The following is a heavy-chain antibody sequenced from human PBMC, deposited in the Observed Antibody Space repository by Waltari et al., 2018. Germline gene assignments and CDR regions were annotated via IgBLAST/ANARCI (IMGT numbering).Heavy chain of an antibody. CDR1: GGTFGRYA. D-gene: IGHD1-1*01. V-gene: IGHV1-69*12. CDR2: LIPIFGAP. J-gene: IGHJ5*02. Sequence: QVHLVQSGAEVKKPGSSVKVSRKASGGTFGRYAITWVRQAPGQGLEWMGGLIPIFGAPNYAQRFQGRVTITADESTSTVYMELSSLKSEDTALYFCARRQLGGPLDPWGQGTLVTVSS. CDR3: ARRQLGGPLDP.